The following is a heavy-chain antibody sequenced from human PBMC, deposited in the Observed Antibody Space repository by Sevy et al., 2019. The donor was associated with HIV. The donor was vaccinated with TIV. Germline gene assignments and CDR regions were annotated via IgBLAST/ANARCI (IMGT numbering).Heavy chain of an antibody. J-gene: IGHJ4*02. Sequence: GGSLRLSCAASGFSFSKYWMSWVRQAPGKGLEWMANIKEDGSQKNYLESVKGRFTISRDNAKNLLYLQMNNLRADDTAVYYCARDPDILSGYPSNYFDYWGQGTLVTVSS. CDR3: ARDPDILSGYPSNYFDY. CDR1: GFSFSKYW. D-gene: IGHD3-9*01. CDR2: IKEDGSQK. V-gene: IGHV3-7*01.